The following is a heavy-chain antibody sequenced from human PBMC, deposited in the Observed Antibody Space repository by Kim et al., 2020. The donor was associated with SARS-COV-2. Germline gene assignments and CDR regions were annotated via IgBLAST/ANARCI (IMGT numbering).Heavy chain of an antibody. CDR2: IYYSGST. Sequence: SETLSLICTVSGGSISSSSYYWGWIRQPPGKGLEWIGSIYYSGSTYYNPSLKSRVTISVDTSKNQFSLKLSSVTAADTAVYYCAREPRTGIAAAGTGDYWGQGTLVTVSS. D-gene: IGHD6-13*01. V-gene: IGHV4-39*07. CDR1: GGSISSSSYY. CDR3: AREPRTGIAAAGTGDY. J-gene: IGHJ4*02.